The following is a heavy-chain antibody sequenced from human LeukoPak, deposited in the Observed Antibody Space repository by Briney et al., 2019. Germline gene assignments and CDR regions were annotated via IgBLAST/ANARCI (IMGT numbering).Heavy chain of an antibody. CDR2: IYHSGST. CDR1: GGSISSSNW. D-gene: IGHD2-8*01. V-gene: IGHV4-4*02. Sequence: SETLSLTCAVSGGSISSSNWWSWVRQPPGKGLEWIGEIYHSGSTNYNPSLKSRVTISVDKSKNQFSLKLSSVTAADTAVYYCARGGVPQRVLNGAFQHWGQGTLVTVSS. CDR3: ARGGVPQRVLNGAFQH. J-gene: IGHJ1*01.